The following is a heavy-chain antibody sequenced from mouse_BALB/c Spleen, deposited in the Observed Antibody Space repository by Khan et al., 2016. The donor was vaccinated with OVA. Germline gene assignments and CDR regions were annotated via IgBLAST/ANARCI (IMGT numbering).Heavy chain of an antibody. V-gene: IGHV6-6*02. CDR3: CILL. J-gene: IGHJ2*01. CDR1: GFTFSNYW. CDR2: IRLKSDDYVT. Sequence: EVKLEESGGGLVQPGGSMKLSCVASGFTFSNYWMKWVRQSPEKGLEWVAEIRLKSDDYVTHYAESVRGRFTISRADYKSSVYLQMNNLRAEDTGIHYCCILLWGQGTTLTVSS.